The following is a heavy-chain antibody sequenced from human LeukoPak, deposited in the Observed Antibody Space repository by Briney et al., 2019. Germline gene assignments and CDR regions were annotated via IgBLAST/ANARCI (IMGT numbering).Heavy chain of an antibody. J-gene: IGHJ1*01. Sequence: GGSLRLSCAASGFTFSTYWMHWVRQAPGKGLVWVSRSKSDGGTNYADSVKGRFTISRDNAKKTVSLQMNSLRPEDTGVYYCARAPSEIGGYYPEYFRHWGQGTRVTVSS. CDR1: GFTFSTYW. V-gene: IGHV3-74*01. CDR2: SKSDGGT. CDR3: ARAPSEIGGYYPEYFRH. D-gene: IGHD3-22*01.